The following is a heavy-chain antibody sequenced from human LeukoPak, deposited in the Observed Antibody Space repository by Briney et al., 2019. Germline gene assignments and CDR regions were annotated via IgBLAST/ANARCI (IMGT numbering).Heavy chain of an antibody. CDR1: GFTFSSYG. Sequence: GGSLRLSCAASGFTFSSYGMHWVRQGPGKGLEWVAVIWYDGSNKYYADSVKGRFTISRDNSKNTLYLQMNSLRAEDTAVYYCTGGTGNYYYGMDVWGQGTTVTVSS. CDR2: IWYDGSNK. V-gene: IGHV3-33*01. CDR3: TGGTGNYYYGMDV. J-gene: IGHJ6*02. D-gene: IGHD7-27*01.